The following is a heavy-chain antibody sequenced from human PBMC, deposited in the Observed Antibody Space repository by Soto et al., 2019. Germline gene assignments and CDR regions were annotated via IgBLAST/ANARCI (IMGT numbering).Heavy chain of an antibody. CDR2: IIPIFRTP. CDR1: GVTFSSFA. J-gene: IGHJ5*02. D-gene: IGHD5-12*01. Sequence: QVQLVQSGAEVKQPGSSVKVSCQASGVTFSSFAISWVRQAPGQGLVWMGGIIPIFRTPNYAQNFQGRVTITANDSTSSVYVALSTLTSKDPAVYYWARSTGSGFRPGTHRFNSIYPWGPGTGVSVSS. V-gene: IGHV1-69*01. CDR3: ARSTGSGFRPGTHRFNSIYP.